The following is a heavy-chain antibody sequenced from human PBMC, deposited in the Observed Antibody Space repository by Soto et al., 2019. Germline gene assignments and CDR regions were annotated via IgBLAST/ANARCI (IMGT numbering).Heavy chain of an antibody. V-gene: IGHV1-46*03. D-gene: IGHD6-13*01. Sequence: QVQLVQSGAEVKKPGASVRVSCQASGYIFINFYIHWVRQAPGQGLEWMAIINPTGGSTNYAQQFQGRVTVTFDTSTSTVFMDLNSLKYEDTAVYYCARHLTAGDSWGQGTLVIVSS. CDR3: ARHLTAGDS. CDR2: INPTGGST. CDR1: GYIFINFY. J-gene: IGHJ4*02.